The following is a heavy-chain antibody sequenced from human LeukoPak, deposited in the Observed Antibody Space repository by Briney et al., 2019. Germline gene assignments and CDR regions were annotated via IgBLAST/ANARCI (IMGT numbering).Heavy chain of an antibody. D-gene: IGHD3-10*01. CDR3: AGRLLWFGDGYWFDP. CDR1: GYTFTSYD. V-gene: IGHV1-8*01. CDR2: MNPNSGNT. J-gene: IGHJ5*02. Sequence: ASVKVSCKASGYTFTSYDINWVRQATGQGLEWMGWMNPNSGNTGYAQKFQGRVTMTRNTSISTAYMELSSLRSEDTAVYYCAGRLLWFGDGYWFDPWGQGTLVTVSS.